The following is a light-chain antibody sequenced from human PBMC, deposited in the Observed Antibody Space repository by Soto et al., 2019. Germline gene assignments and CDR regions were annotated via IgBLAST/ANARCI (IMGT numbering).Light chain of an antibody. Sequence: DAVLTQSPLSLPVTLGQPAAISCRSSQSLVYSNGNAYLIWFQQRPGQSPRRLIYQVSTRDAGVPDRFSGSGSGTYFTLTISRVEAEDVGLYYCMQGTHSPWTFGQGTKVEIK. V-gene: IGKV2-30*01. J-gene: IGKJ1*01. CDR1: QSLVYSNGNAY. CDR2: QVS. CDR3: MQGTHSPWT.